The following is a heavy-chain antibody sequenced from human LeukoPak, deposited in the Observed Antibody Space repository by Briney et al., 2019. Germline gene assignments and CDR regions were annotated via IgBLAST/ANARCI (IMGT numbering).Heavy chain of an antibody. CDR3: AKTEPPYYSDSSCYYLGAFDI. D-gene: IGHD3-22*01. V-gene: IGHV3-23*01. CDR1: GFTFSSYA. Sequence: PGGSLRLSCAASGFTFSSYAMSWVRQAPGKGLEWVSAISGSGGSTYYADSVKGRFTISRDNSKNTLYLQMNSLRAEDTAVYYWAKTEPPYYSDSSCYYLGAFDIWGQGTMVTVSS. CDR2: ISGSGGST. J-gene: IGHJ3*02.